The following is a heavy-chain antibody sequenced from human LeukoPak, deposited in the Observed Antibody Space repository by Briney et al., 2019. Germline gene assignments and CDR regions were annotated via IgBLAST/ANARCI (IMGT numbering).Heavy chain of an antibody. CDR2: ISYDGSNK. CDR1: GFTFSSYA. D-gene: IGHD2-8*01. CDR3: ARDFTHCTNGVCYRGFDY. Sequence: PGGSLRLSCAASGFTFSSYAMHWVRQAPGKGLEWVAVISYDGSNKYYADSVKGRFTISRDNSKNTLYLQMNSLRAEDTAVYYCARDFTHCTNGVCYRGFDYWGQGTLVTVSS. V-gene: IGHV3-30*01. J-gene: IGHJ4*02.